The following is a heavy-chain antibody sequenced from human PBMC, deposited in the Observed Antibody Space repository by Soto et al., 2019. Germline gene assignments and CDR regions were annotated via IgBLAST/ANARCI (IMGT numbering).Heavy chain of an antibody. CDR2: ISYDGSNK. J-gene: IGHJ4*02. CDR3: ARGPRIVGATFLAYSFDY. Sequence: GGSLRLSCAASGFTFSSYAMHWVRQAPGKGLEWVAVISYDGSNKYYADSVKGRFNISRDNSKNTLYLQMNSLRAEDTAVCYCARGPRIVGATFLAYSFDYWGQGTLVNVAS. CDR1: GFTFSSYA. V-gene: IGHV3-30-3*01. D-gene: IGHD1-26*01.